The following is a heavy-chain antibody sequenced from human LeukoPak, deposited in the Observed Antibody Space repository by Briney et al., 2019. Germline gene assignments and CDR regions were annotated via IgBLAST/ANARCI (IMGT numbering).Heavy chain of an antibody. CDR1: GFTFNSYE. D-gene: IGHD6-19*01. J-gene: IGHJ4*02. Sequence: GGSLRLSCAASGFTFNSYEMNWVRQAPGKRLEWVSYISSTSSTIYYADSVRGRFTISRDKAKNSLHLQMNSLRAEDTAVYYCARGESSGWDRQDFFDYWGQGTLVTVS. CDR3: ARGESSGWDRQDFFDY. V-gene: IGHV3-48*03. CDR2: ISSTSSTI.